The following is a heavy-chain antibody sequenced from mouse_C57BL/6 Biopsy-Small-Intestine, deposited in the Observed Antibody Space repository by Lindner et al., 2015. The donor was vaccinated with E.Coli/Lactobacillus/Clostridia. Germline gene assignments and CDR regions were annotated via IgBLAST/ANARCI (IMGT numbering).Heavy chain of an antibody. CDR3: AREFHYGSGDAYDI. J-gene: IGHJ3*01. CDR2: ITSDSGHT. V-gene: IGHV1-79*01. CDR1: GYSFNREH. D-gene: IGHD1-1*02. Sequence: SVKVSCKASGYSFNREHGITWVRQAPGQGLEWMGWITSDSGHTEYSQNLQGRVTITTDASTSTAYMELRSLTSDDTAVYFCAREFHYGSGDAYDIWGQGTVVTVS.